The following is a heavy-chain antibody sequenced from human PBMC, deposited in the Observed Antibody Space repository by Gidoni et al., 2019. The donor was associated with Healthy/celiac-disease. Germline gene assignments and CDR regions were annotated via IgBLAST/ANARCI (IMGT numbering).Heavy chain of an antibody. CDR2: ISGSGGIT. Sequence: EVQLLESGGGLVQPGGSLRLSCAASGFTFSRYAMRWVRQAPGKGLEWVSAISGSGGITYYADSVKVRFTISRDNSKNTLYRQRNSLRAEDTAVYYCAKGNGYDYVWGSYRFDYWGQGTLVTVSS. J-gene: IGHJ4*02. D-gene: IGHD3-16*02. V-gene: IGHV3-23*01. CDR1: GFTFSRYA. CDR3: AKGNGYDYVWGSYRFDY.